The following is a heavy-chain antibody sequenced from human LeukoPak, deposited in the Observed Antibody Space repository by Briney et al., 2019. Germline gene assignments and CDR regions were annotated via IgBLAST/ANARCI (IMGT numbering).Heavy chain of an antibody. V-gene: IGHV3-21*01. CDR3: ARDRKTSNWFDT. J-gene: IGHJ5*02. CDR2: ICIICSYI. Sequence: NXVRXXXXXGXXWCSSICIICSYIYYADSVTGRFTISRDNAKNSLYMQMNSLRAEDTAVYYCARDRKTSNWFDTWGQGTLVTVS.